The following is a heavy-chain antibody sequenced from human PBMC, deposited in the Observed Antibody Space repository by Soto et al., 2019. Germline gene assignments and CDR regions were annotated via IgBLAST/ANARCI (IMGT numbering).Heavy chain of an antibody. Sequence: SGPTLVNPTQSLTLTCSFSGFSLSTTEVAVGWIRQPPGKALEWLALIYWDGDKRYSPSLKSRLTISKDTSKSQVVLTMTNMDPVDTATYYFARIXDRYSAPSPYYYFDYWGQETLVTVSS. CDR1: GFSLSTTEVA. CDR2: IYWDGDK. D-gene: IGHD5-12*01. CDR3: ARIXDRYSAPSPYYYFDY. J-gene: IGHJ4*02. V-gene: IGHV2-5*02.